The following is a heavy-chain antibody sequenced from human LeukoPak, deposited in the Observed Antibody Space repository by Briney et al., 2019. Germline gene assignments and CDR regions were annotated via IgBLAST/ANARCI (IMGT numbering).Heavy chain of an antibody. CDR2: LSYDGSNK. Sequence: GGSLRLSCAASGFTISNYGMHWVRQAPGMGLEWVAVLSYDGSNKYYADSVKGRFTISRDNSKNTLYLQMNSLRVEDTAVYYCAKDLGGSDYWGQGTLVTVSS. D-gene: IGHD2-15*01. V-gene: IGHV3-30*18. CDR1: GFTISNYG. J-gene: IGHJ4*02. CDR3: AKDLGGSDY.